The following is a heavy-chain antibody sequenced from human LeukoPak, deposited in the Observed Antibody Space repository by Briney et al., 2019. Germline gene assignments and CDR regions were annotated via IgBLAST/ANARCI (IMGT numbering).Heavy chain of an antibody. CDR1: GFTFSKYG. CDR3: ARLMVGKAGGGAAHFDY. CDR2: IRHDGTEK. J-gene: IGHJ4*02. D-gene: IGHD2-8*01. Sequence: GGSLRLSCVASGFTFSKYGMHWVRQAPGKGLEWLTFIRHDGTEKYYADSVKGRCTISRDNSRNTLYLQDDSLGPEDTAVYNTARLMVGKAGGGAAHFDYWGQGTLVSVSS. V-gene: IGHV3-30*02.